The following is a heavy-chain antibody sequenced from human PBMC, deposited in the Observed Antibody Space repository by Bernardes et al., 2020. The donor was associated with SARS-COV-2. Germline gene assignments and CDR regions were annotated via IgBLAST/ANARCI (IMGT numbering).Heavy chain of an antibody. V-gene: IGHV3-66*03. CDR1: GFSVSSSY. D-gene: IGHD4-17*01. Sequence: GGSLRLSCAVSGFSVSSSYMNWVCQAPGKGLEWNSVMYICCARFYTDSVAVRFPVSIDVSKNMVYFQMNSLKPEDTAVYYCARGTTVTTHKLIDELPLGFWGQGTLVTVSS. CDR2: MYICCAR. J-gene: IGHJ4*02. CDR3: ARGTTVTTHKLIDELPLGF.